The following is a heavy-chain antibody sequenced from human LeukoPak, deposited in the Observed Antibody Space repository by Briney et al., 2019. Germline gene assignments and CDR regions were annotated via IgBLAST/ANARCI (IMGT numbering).Heavy chain of an antibody. CDR3: AMSWYGGNLDY. Sequence: PSETLSLTCAVYGGSFSGYYWSWIRQPPGKGLEWIGEINHSGSTNYNPSLKGRVTISVDTSKNQFSLKLSSVTAADTAVYYCAMSWYGGNLDYWGQGTLVTVSS. CDR1: GGSFSGYY. CDR2: INHSGST. J-gene: IGHJ4*02. V-gene: IGHV4-34*01. D-gene: IGHD6-13*01.